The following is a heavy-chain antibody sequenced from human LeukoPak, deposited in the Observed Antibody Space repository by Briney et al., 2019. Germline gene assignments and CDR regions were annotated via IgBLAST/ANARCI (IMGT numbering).Heavy chain of an antibody. V-gene: IGHV1-18*04. J-gene: IGHJ5*02. Sequence: ASVKVSCKASGYTFTSYGISWVRQAPGQGLEWMGWISAYNGNTNYAQKLQGRVTMTTDTSTSTAYMELRSLKSDDTAVYYCARVSNYDILTGTNWCDPWGQGTLVTVSS. D-gene: IGHD3-9*01. CDR1: GYTFTSYG. CDR2: ISAYNGNT. CDR3: ARVSNYDILTGTNWCDP.